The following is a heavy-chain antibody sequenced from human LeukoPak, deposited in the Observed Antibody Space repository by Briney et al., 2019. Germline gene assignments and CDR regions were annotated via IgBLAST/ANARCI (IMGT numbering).Heavy chain of an antibody. Sequence: SVRVSCKASGGTFSSYAISWVRQAPGQGLEWMGGIIPIFGTANYAQKFQGRVTITTDESTSTAYMELGSLRSEDTAVYYCARGEWEAVATIREDYYYYMDVWGKGTTVTVSS. V-gene: IGHV1-69*05. D-gene: IGHD5-12*01. CDR1: GGTFSSYA. J-gene: IGHJ6*03. CDR3: ARGEWEAVATIREDYYYYMDV. CDR2: IIPIFGTA.